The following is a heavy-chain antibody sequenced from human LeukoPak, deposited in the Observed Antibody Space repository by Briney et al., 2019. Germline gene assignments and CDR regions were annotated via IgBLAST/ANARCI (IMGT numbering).Heavy chain of an antibody. CDR3: ARHVGTPTPRIFDY. Sequence: SETLSLTCTVSGGSISSSSYYWGWIRQPPGKGLEWIGSFYYSGSTYYNPSLKSRVTIPVDTSRNQFSLRLSSVTAADTAVYYCARHVGTPTPRIFDYWGQGSLVTVSS. CDR1: GGSISSSSYY. CDR2: FYYSGST. D-gene: IGHD1-26*01. V-gene: IGHV4-39*01. J-gene: IGHJ4*02.